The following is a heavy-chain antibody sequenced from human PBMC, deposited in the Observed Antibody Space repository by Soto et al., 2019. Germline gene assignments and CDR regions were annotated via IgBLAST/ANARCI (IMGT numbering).Heavy chain of an antibody. CDR3: ARGQSSLLLDC. J-gene: IGHJ4*02. D-gene: IGHD2-8*02. V-gene: IGHV4-34*01. CDR2: INHSGST. Sequence: QVQLQQRGAGLLKPSETLSLTCAVYGGSFSGYYWSWIRQPPGKGLEWIGEINHSGSTNYNPSLKSRVTISVDTSENQVSLKLSSVTAADTAVYYCARGQSSLLLDCWGQGVLVTVSS. CDR1: GGSFSGYY.